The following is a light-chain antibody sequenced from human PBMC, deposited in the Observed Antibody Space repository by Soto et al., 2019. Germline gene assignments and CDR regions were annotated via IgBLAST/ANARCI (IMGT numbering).Light chain of an antibody. CDR2: GAS. CDR3: QQYNNWPPIT. V-gene: IGKV3-15*01. Sequence: DIVMTQSPATLSVSPGESATLSCRASQSISRNLAWFQQKPGQAPRLLSYGASTRATGLPARFSGSGSGTEFTLTISSLQSEDFVVYYCQQYNNWPPITFGQGARLEVK. J-gene: IGKJ5*01. CDR1: QSISRN.